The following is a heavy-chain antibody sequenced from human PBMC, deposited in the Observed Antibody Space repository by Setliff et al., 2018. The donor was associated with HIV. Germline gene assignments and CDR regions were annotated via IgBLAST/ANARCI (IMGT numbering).Heavy chain of an antibody. V-gene: IGHV3-21*01. CDR1: GFTFSSHS. Sequence: GGSLRLSCAASGFTFSSHSMNWVRQAPGKGLEWVSSISRSSSYIYYSDSVKGRFTISRDNAKNSLYLQMNSLRAEDTGVYYCHSGYDTEEQSYFDYWGQGTLVTVSS. D-gene: IGHD5-12*01. J-gene: IGHJ4*02. CDR3: HSGYDTEEQSYFDY. CDR2: ISRSSSYI.